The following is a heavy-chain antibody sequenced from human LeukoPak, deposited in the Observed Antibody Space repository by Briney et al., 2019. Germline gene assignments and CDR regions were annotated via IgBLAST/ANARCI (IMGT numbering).Heavy chain of an antibody. CDR1: GGSISSYY. V-gene: IGHV4-59*12. J-gene: IGHJ5*02. D-gene: IGHD2-15*01. CDR2: IYYSGST. CDR3: ARGVVVVAAMSINWFDP. Sequence: SETLSLTCTVSGGSISSYYWSWIRQPPGKGLEWIGYIYYSGSTYYNPSLKSRVTISVDTSKNQFSLKLSSVTAADTAVYYCARGVVVVAAMSINWFDPWGQGTLVTVSS.